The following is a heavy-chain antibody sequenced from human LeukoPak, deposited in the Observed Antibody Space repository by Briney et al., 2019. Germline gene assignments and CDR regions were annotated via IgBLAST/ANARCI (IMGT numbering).Heavy chain of an antibody. Sequence: GGSLRLSCAASGFTFCSYARHWVRQAPGKGLEWGADLSYDGSNKYYADSVKGRFTISRDNSKNTLYLQMNSLRAEDTAVYYCARDFNSFLYCYGSGSYPDYWGQRTLVTVSS. J-gene: IGHJ4*02. CDR1: GFTFCSYA. CDR3: ARDFNSFLYCYGSGSYPDY. V-gene: IGHV3-30-3*01. D-gene: IGHD3-10*01. CDR2: LSYDGSNK.